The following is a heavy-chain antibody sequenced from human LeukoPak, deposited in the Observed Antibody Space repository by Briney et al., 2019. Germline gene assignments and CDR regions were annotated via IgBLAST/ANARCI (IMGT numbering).Heavy chain of an antibody. CDR2: IYSSGST. CDR1: GGSFSTYY. J-gene: IGHJ6*03. D-gene: IGHD3-10*01. Sequence: SETLSLTCAVYGGSFSTYYWSWIRQPPGKGLEWIGYIYSSGSTNYNPSLKSRVTMSVDTSKNQFSLKVSSVTAADTAVYYCARVFDSGSQAYFYYMDVWGKGTTVTISS. V-gene: IGHV4-59*01. CDR3: ARVFDSGSQAYFYYMDV.